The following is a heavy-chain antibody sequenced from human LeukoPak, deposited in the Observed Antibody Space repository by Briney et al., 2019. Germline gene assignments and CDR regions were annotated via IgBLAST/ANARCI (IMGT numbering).Heavy chain of an antibody. CDR3: ASLPAGPGSISRRWAFDI. CDR1: GYTFTSYY. Sequence: GASVKVSCKASGYTFTSYYMHWVRQAPGQGLEWMGIINPSGGSTSYAQKFQGRVTMTRDTSTSTVYMELSSLRSEDTAVYYCASLPAGPGSISRRWAFDIWGQRTMVTVSS. V-gene: IGHV1-46*01. J-gene: IGHJ3*02. CDR2: INPSGGST. D-gene: IGHD2-2*01.